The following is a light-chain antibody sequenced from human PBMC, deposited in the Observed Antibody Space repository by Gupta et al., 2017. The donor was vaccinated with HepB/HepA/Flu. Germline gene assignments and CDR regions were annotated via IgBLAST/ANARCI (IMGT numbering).Light chain of an antibody. CDR1: SGSVSTNSY. Sequence: QPVVTQEPSFSVSPGGTVTLTCGLTSGSVSTNSYPGWYQQTPGQAPRMLIYKTNIRFSGVPDRFSGSIPGNTAALTITGAQADDEADYYCMLSVGRGMLGLGGGTKLTVL. CDR2: KTN. CDR3: MLSVGRGMLG. V-gene: IGLV8-61*01. J-gene: IGLJ3*02.